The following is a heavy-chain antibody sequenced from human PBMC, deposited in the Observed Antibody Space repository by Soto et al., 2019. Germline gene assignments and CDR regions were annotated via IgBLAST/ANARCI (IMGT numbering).Heavy chain of an antibody. CDR1: GIAFSGCG. J-gene: IGHJ2*01. CDR2: ISSDGSQK. CDR3: AKNIVRGHWYFDL. Sequence: QVQLVESGGGVVQPGKSLRLSCAASGIAFSGCGMFWVRQTPSKGLEWVAAISSDGSQKYYADSVTGRCTISRDNSKNTLYVQMNGLTTEDTAVYYCAKNIVRGHWYFDLWGRGTLVTVSS. D-gene: IGHD3-10*01. V-gene: IGHV3-30*18.